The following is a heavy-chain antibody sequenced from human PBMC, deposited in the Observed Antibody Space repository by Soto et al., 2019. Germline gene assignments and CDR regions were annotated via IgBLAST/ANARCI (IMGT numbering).Heavy chain of an antibody. CDR2: ISPYDGST. CDR3: ARGDGRGSSGFYYYYGMDV. V-gene: IGHV1-46*01. Sequence: QVQLVQSGAEVKKPGASVKVSCKASGFTFTNYFFHWVRQAPRQGLEWMGRISPYDGSTNDVQSLQGRVTRPSDTSTSTVYMELSSLRSEDTAVYYCARGDGRGSSGFYYYYGMDVWGHGTTVTVSS. D-gene: IGHD6-25*01. J-gene: IGHJ6*02. CDR1: GFTFTNYF.